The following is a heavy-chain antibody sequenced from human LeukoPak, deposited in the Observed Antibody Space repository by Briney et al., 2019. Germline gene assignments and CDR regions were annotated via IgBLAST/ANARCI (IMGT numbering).Heavy chain of an antibody. D-gene: IGHD6-19*01. Sequence: PGGSLRPSCAASGFTFSSYWMHWVRQAPGKGLVWVSRINSDGSSTSYADSVKGRFTISRDNAKNTLYLQMNSLRAEDTAVYYCARDPGYSSGPDAFDIWGQGTMVTVSS. V-gene: IGHV3-74*01. J-gene: IGHJ3*02. CDR3: ARDPGYSSGPDAFDI. CDR2: INSDGSST. CDR1: GFTFSSYW.